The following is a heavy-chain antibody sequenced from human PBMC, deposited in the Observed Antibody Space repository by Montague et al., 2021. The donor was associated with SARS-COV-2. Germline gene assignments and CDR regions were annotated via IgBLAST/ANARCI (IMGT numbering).Heavy chain of an antibody. V-gene: IGHV3-48*03. CDR2: ISRSGSII. CDR1: GFTFSSYE. J-gene: IGHJ4*02. D-gene: IGHD6-13*01. Sequence: XLRLSCAASGFTFSSYEMNWVRQAPGKGLEWVSYISRSGSIIYYADSVKGRFTISRDNAKNSLYLQMNSLRAEDTAVYYCAREYIEAAGHGNDYWGQGTLVTVSS. CDR3: AREYIEAAGHGNDY.